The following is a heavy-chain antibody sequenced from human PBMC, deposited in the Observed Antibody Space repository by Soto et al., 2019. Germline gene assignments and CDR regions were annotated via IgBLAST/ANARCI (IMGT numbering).Heavy chain of an antibody. CDR2: IIPIFGTA. CDR3: ARVSSSSGAGWFDP. V-gene: IGHV1-69*01. Sequence: QVQLVQTGAAVKKPGASVKVSCKASGGTFSSYAISWVRQAPGQGLEWMGGIIPIFGTANYAQKFQGRVTITADESTSTAYMELSSLGSEARAVYCVARVSSSSGAGWFDPWGQGTLVTVFS. J-gene: IGHJ5*02. CDR1: GGTFSSYA. D-gene: IGHD6-6*01.